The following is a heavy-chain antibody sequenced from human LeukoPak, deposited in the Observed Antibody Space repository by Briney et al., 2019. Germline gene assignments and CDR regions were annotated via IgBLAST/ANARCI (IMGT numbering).Heavy chain of an antibody. J-gene: IGHJ4*02. CDR2: ISWDGGST. V-gene: IGHV3-43D*03. CDR3: AKDKSYGSGILDY. D-gene: IGHD3-10*01. Sequence: GGSLRLSCAVSGFTFDDYAMHWVRQAPGKGLEWVSLISWDGGSTYYADSVKGRFTISRDNSKNSLYLQMNSLRAEDTALYYCAKDKSYGSGILDYWGQGTLVTVSS. CDR1: GFTFDDYA.